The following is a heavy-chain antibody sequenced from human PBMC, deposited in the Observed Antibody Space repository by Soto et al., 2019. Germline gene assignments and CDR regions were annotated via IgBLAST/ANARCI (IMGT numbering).Heavy chain of an antibody. J-gene: IGHJ4*02. V-gene: IGHV3-30*04. CDR2: ISYDGSNK. D-gene: IGHD6-19*01. Sequence: GGSLRLSCAASGFTFSSYAMHWVRQAPGKGLEWVAVISYDGSNKYYADSVKGRFTISRDNSKNTLYLQMNSLRAEDTAVYYCAREVSSGWYFDYWGQGTLVTVSS. CDR1: GFTFSSYA. CDR3: AREVSSGWYFDY.